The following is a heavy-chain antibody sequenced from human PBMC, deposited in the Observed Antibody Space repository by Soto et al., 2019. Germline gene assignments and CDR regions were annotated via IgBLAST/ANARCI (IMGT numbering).Heavy chain of an antibody. CDR2: INHSGSS. CDR1: GGSFSGFY. D-gene: IGHD2-15*01. Sequence: PSENVSLTCAVHGGSFSGFYWTWIRQPPGKGLEWIGEINHSGSSNYNPPLKSRVTMSLDTSRNQFSLSLNSATAADTAVYYCARLPGPRYFDFSGRGTLLTV. CDR3: ARLPGPRYFDF. J-gene: IGHJ2*01. V-gene: IGHV4-34*01.